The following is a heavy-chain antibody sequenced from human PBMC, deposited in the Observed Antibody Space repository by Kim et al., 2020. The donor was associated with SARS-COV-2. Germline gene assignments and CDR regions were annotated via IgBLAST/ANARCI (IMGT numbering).Heavy chain of an antibody. CDR1: GFTFSSYW. J-gene: IGHJ6*02. CDR2: INSDGSST. Sequence: GGSLRLSCAASGFTFSSYWMHWVRQAPGKGLVWVSRINSDGSSTSYADSVKGRFTISRDNAKNTLYLQMNSLRAEDTAVYYCARDIHYGSYYLGYYYYGMDVWGQGTTVTVSS. D-gene: IGHD1-26*01. CDR3: ARDIHYGSYYLGYYYYGMDV. V-gene: IGHV3-74*01.